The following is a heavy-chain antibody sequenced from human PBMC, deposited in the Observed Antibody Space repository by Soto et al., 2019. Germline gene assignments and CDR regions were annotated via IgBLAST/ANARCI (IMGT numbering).Heavy chain of an antibody. CDR2: INTDGSST. CDR3: ARVVVVAANPVDYSYMDV. CDR1: GFTFSTYW. V-gene: IGHV3-74*01. D-gene: IGHD2-15*01. J-gene: IGHJ6*03. Sequence: GGSLRLSCAASGFTFSTYWMHWVRQAPGKGLVWVSRINTDGSSTTYADSVKGRFTISRDNAKSTLYLQMNSLRAEDTAVYYCARVVVVAANPVDYSYMDVWGKGTTVTVSS.